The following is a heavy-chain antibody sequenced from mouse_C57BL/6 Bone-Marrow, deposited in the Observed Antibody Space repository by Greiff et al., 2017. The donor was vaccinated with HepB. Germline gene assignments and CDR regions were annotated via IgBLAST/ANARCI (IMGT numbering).Heavy chain of an antibody. V-gene: IGHV1-82*01. CDR1: GYAFSSSW. CDR2: IYPGDGDT. Sequence: VMLVESGPELVKPGASVKISCKASGYAFSSSWMNWVKQRPGKGLEWIGRIYPGDGDTNYNGKFKGKATLTADKSSSTAYMQLSSLTSEDSAVYFCARGYYGSSPLDYWGQGTTLTVSS. J-gene: IGHJ2*01. D-gene: IGHD1-1*01. CDR3: ARGYYGSSPLDY.